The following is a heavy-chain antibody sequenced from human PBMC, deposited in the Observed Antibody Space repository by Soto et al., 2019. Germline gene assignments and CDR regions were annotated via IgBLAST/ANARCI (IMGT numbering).Heavy chain of an antibody. J-gene: IGHJ6*02. V-gene: IGHV3-30*18. CDR2: ISYDGNNK. D-gene: IGHD4-17*01. CDR1: GFTFSTFG. CDR3: AKDLQAYGDYDYYCYGLDV. Sequence: QLVESGGGVVPPGASLRLSCAASGFTFSTFGMHWVRQTPGKGLEWVAVISYDGNNKVYADSVKGRFTISRDNFNNTVDVVMNNLKVDYTAVYYCAKDLQAYGDYDYYCYGLDVWGQGATVSVSS.